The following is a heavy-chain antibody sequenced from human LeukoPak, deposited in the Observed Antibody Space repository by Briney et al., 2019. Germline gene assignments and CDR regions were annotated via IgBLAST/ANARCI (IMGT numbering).Heavy chain of an antibody. CDR3: ARAPPYYDILTGYYPNWFDP. D-gene: IGHD3-9*01. Sequence: SETLSLTCAVSGYSISSGYYWGWNRQPPRKGLEWIGSIYHSGSTYYNPSLKSRVTISVDTSKNQFSLKLSSVTAADTAVYYCARAPPYYDILTGYYPNWFDPWGQGTLVTVSS. CDR1: GYSISSGYY. J-gene: IGHJ5*02. V-gene: IGHV4-38-2*01. CDR2: IYHSGST.